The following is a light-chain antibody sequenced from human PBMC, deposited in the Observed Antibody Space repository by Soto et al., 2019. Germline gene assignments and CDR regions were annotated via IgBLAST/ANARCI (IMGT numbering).Light chain of an antibody. CDR1: QSVSSSY. Sequence: EIVLTQSPGTLSLSPGERATLSCRSSQSVSSSYLAWYQQKPGQAPRLLIYGASSRATGIPDRFSGSGSGTDFTLTISRLEPEDFAVYYCQQYGSSPPWTFGQGTQGGY. J-gene: IGKJ1*01. V-gene: IGKV3-20*01. CDR2: GAS. CDR3: QQYGSSPPWT.